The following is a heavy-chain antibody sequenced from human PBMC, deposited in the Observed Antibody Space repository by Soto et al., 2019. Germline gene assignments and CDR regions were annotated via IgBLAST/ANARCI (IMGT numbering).Heavy chain of an antibody. J-gene: IGHJ6*02. V-gene: IGHV1-2*04. CDR2: INPNSGGT. CDR1: GYTFTGYY. CDR3: ARVEIAAAGSFYGMDV. Sequence: GASVKVSCKASGYTFTGYYMHWVRQAPGQGLEWMGWINPNSGGTNYAQKFQGWVTMTRDTSISTAYMELSRLRSDDTAVYYCARVEIAAAGSFYGMDVWVQGTTVTVSS. D-gene: IGHD6-13*01.